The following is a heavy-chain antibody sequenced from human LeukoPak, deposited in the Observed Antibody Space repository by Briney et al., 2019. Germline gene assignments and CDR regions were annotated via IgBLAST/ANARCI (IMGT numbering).Heavy chain of an antibody. V-gene: IGHV3-7*01. CDR2: IKQDGSEK. CDR3: ARDRTSVIAAAGNWFDH. J-gene: IGHJ5*02. Sequence: PGGSLRLSCAASGLTFSSYWMSWVRQAPGKGLEWVANIKQDGSEKYYVDSVKGRFTISRDNAKNSLYLQMNSLRAEDTAVYYCARDRTSVIAAAGNWFDHWGQGTLVTVSS. D-gene: IGHD6-13*01. CDR1: GLTFSSYW.